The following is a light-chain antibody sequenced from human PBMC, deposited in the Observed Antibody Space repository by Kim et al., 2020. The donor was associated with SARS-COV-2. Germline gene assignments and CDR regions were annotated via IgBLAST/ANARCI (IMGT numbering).Light chain of an antibody. J-gene: IGLJ3*02. CDR1: SSNIGSNY. Sequence: GQRVTISCYGSSSNIGSNYVYGYQQLPGTAPKLLIYRNNQRPSGVPDRFSGSKSGTSASLAISGLRSEDEADYYCAAWDDSLSGPVFGGGTQLTVL. CDR2: RNN. V-gene: IGLV1-47*01. CDR3: AAWDDSLSGPV.